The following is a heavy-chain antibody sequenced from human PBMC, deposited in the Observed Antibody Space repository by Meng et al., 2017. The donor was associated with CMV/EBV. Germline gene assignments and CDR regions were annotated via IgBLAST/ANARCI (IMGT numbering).Heavy chain of an antibody. D-gene: IGHD6-19*01. J-gene: IGHJ4*02. V-gene: IGHV1-2*02. Sequence: QGQLVQSGAAMKKPGASVKVSCTTSVFTFSDYYIHWVRQAPGQGLEWMGWVNSNNDATNYARKFQGRVSMTRDTSISTAHMELSRLMSDDTAVYYCVRSSGWSLFDYWGQGTLVTVSS. CDR1: VFTFSDYY. CDR2: VNSNNDAT. CDR3: VRSSGWSLFDY.